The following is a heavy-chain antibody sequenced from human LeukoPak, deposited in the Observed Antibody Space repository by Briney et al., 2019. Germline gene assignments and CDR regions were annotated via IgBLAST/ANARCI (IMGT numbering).Heavy chain of an antibody. CDR2: FDPEDGET. J-gene: IGHJ4*02. CDR3: ARGDTEQLAFDY. V-gene: IGHV1-24*01. Sequence: SVKVSCKVSGYTLTELSMHWVRQAPGKGLEWMGGFDPEDGETIYAQKFQGRVTITTDESTSTAYMELSSLRSEDTAVYYCARGDTEQLAFDYWGQGTLVTVSS. CDR1: GYTLTELS. D-gene: IGHD6-13*01.